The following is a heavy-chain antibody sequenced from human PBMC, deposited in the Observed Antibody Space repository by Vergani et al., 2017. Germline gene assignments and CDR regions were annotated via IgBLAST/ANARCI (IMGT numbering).Heavy chain of an antibody. V-gene: IGHV3-48*01. J-gene: IGHJ3*02. CDR3: AREPLRTYDSSGYYFHDAFDI. D-gene: IGHD3-22*01. CDR1: GFTFSTYS. CDR2: ISTDASTT. Sequence: EVQLVESGGGLVQPGGSLRLSCVGSGFTFSTYSMNWVRQAPGKGLEWVSYISTDASTTYYGDSVKVRFTISRDNAKNSLYLQMNSLRAEDTAVYFCAREPLRTYDSSGYYFHDAFDIWGQGTMVTVSS.